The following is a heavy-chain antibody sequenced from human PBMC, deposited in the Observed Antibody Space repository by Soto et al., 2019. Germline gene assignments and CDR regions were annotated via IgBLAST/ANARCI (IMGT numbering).Heavy chain of an antibody. V-gene: IGHV3-30-3*01. D-gene: IGHD1-7*01. CDR1: GFTFSSYA. CDR3: ARDQEITGTYFDY. CDR2: ISYDGSNK. J-gene: IGHJ4*02. Sequence: QVQLVESGGGVVQPGRSLRLSCAASGFTFSSYAMHWVRQAPGKGLEWVAVISYDGSNKYYADSVKGRFTNSRDNSKNTLYLQMNSLRAEDTAVYYCARDQEITGTYFDYWGQGTLVTVSS.